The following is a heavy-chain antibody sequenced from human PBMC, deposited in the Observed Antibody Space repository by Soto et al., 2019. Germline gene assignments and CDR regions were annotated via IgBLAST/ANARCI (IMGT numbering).Heavy chain of an antibody. V-gene: IGHV3-30*03. J-gene: IGHJ5*02. Sequence: QVQLVESGGGVVQPGRSLRLSCAVSGFTVSSYGMHWVRQAPGKGLEWVAVISRDGRTTFYADSVKGRFTISRDNSRNTLFLEMNSLRGDDMAVYYCPGEVASGSWGQGALVTVSS. D-gene: IGHD2-21*01. CDR2: ISRDGRTT. CDR3: PGEVASGS. CDR1: GFTVSSYG.